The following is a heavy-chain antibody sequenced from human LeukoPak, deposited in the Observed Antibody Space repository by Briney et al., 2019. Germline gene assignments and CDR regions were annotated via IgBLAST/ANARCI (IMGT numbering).Heavy chain of an antibody. Sequence: PGGSLRLSCAASGVTFSNYAMNWVRQAPGKGLEGVAVISHDGSHQFYADSVKDRFTISRDNPKNTLLLQMNSLRAEDTAVYYCASLDCGGDCYSWDPRGYYYSGLDVWGQGTTVTVSS. J-gene: IGHJ6*02. V-gene: IGHV3-30*04. CDR3: ASLDCGGDCYSWDPRGYYYSGLDV. D-gene: IGHD2-21*02. CDR2: ISHDGSHQ. CDR1: GVTFSNYA.